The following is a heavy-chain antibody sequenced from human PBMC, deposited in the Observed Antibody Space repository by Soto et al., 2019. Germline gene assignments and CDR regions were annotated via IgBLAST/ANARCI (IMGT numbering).Heavy chain of an antibody. CDR3: VSDRGYGHASVPYS. CDR2: ISYDGGLQ. Sequence: SGGGVVQPGRSLRLSCAASGFTFTSYGMHWVRQAPGTRLEWVAVISYDGGLQHYADSVKGRFTISRDNSKNMVLLQMNSLRAEDTAVYYCVSDRGYGHASVPYSWGQGTLVSVSS. CDR1: GFTFTSYG. D-gene: IGHD5-18*01. J-gene: IGHJ4*02. V-gene: IGHV3-30*03.